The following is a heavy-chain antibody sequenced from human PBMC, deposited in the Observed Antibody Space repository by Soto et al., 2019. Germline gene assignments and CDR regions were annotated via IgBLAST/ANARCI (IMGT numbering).Heavy chain of an antibody. Sequence: EVQLLESGGGWLQPGGSLRHSCAASGFTFSSYAMNWVRQAPGKGLEWGSGITGSGAGSYYSDSVKGRFTISRDNSKNTVYLQMNCLRAEDSAVYYCAKAYSNSWPNDWFEPWAQGTLVTVSS. J-gene: IGHJ5*02. CDR1: GFTFSSYA. D-gene: IGHD6-13*01. V-gene: IGHV3-23*01. CDR2: ITGSGAGS. CDR3: AKAYSNSWPNDWFEP.